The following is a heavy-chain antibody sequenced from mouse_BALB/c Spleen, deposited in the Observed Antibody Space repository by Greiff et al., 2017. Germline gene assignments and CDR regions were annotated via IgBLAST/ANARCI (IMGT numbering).Heavy chain of an antibody. Sequence: EVQLQESGGGLVKPGGSLKLSCAASGFTFSSYTMSWVRQTPEKRLEWVATISSGGSNTYYPDSVKGRFTISRDNAKNTLYLQMSSLKSEDTAMYYCTRDGILSYDYEAMDYWGQGTSVTVSA. V-gene: IGHV5-6-4*01. CDR3: TRDGILSYDYEAMDY. CDR1: GFTFSSYT. J-gene: IGHJ4*01. D-gene: IGHD6-5*01. CDR2: ISSGGSNT.